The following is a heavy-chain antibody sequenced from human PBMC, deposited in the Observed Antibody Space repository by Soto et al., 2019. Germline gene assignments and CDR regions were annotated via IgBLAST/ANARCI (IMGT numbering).Heavy chain of an antibody. J-gene: IGHJ6*02. Sequence: ASVKVSCKASGYTFTSYYMRWVRQAPGQGLEWMGIINPSGGSTSYAQKFQGRVTMTRDTSTSTVYMELSSLRSEDTAVYYCARDLIINYYYYGMDVWGQGTTVTVSS. CDR3: ARDLIINYYYYGMDV. CDR2: INPSGGST. V-gene: IGHV1-46*01. CDR1: GYTFTSYY.